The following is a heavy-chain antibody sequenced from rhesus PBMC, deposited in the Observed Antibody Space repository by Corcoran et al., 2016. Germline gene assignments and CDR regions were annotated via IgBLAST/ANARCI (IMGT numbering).Heavy chain of an antibody. Sequence: QVQLQESGPGLVKPSETLSLTCDVSGGSFRSSWWNWIRQSPGKGLEWIGEINGYSGRTNYKPSRQRLVRISMDVSKKQFFLRVTSVTAADTAVYYCTSPVRYRFDVWGPGVLVSVSS. CDR2: INGYSGRT. J-gene: IGHJ5-1*01. CDR3: TSPVRYRFDV. V-gene: IGHV4-80*01. CDR1: GGSFRSSW. D-gene: IGHD3-9*01.